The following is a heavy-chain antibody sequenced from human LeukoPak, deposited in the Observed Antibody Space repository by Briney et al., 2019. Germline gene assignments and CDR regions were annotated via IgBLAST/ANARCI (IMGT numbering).Heavy chain of an antibody. J-gene: IGHJ5*02. V-gene: IGHV1-69*01. Sequence: QAXGQGLEWMGXIIPIFGTANYAQKFQGRVTITADESTSTAYMELSSLRSEDTAVYYCARRYDFWSGESNWFDPWGQGTLVTVSS. D-gene: IGHD3-3*01. CDR2: IIPIFGTA. CDR3: ARRYDFWSGESNWFDP.